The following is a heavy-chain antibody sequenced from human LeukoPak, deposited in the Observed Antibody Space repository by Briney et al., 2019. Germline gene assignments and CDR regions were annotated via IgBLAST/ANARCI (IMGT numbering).Heavy chain of an antibody. Sequence: SETLSLTCTVSGGSISPYYWTWIRQSAGKGLEWLGRIYASGDFNYNPFLKSRVTMSVDTSKNQFSLNLNSVTAADTAVYYCARAYSSSWFDYWGQGTLVTVSS. D-gene: IGHD6-13*01. CDR3: ARAYSSSWFDY. CDR1: GGSISPYY. V-gene: IGHV4-4*07. CDR2: IYASGDF. J-gene: IGHJ4*02.